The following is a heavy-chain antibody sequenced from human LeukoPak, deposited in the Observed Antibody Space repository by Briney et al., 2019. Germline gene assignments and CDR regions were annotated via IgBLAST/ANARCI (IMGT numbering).Heavy chain of an antibody. CDR3: ASAAGIGWFDP. CDR2: INHSGST. Sequence: SETLSLTCAVSGYSISSGYYWSWIRQPPGKGLEWIGEINHSGSTNYNPSLKSRVTISVDTSKNQFSLKLSSVAAADTAVYYCASAAGIGWFDPWGQGTLVTVSS. J-gene: IGHJ5*02. D-gene: IGHD6-13*01. V-gene: IGHV4-34*01. CDR1: GYSISSGYY.